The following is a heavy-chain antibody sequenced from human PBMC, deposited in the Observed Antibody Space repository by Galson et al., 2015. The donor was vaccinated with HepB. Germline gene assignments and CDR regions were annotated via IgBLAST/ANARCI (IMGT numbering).Heavy chain of an antibody. CDR1: GFSFSHYW. CDR2: INQDGNEE. V-gene: IGHV3-7*03. J-gene: IGHJ4*02. CDR3: ARTRQDNAFDY. Sequence: RLSCAASGFSFSHYWMSWVRQAPGKGLEWVANINQDGNEEFFVGSVKGRFTISRDNAHNSLYLQMNSLRAEDTAVYYCARTRQDNAFDYWGQGTLVTV. D-gene: IGHD1-1*01.